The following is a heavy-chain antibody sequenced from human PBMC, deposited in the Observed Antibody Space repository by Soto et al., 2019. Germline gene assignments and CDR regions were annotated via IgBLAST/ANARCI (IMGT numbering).Heavy chain of an antibody. V-gene: IGHV1-69*06. CDR3: ARGIAARLDWFDP. CDR2: IIPIFGTA. D-gene: IGHD6-6*01. Sequence: WASVKVSCKASGDTFSSYAISWVRQAPGQGLEWMGGIIPIFGTANYAQKFQGRVTITADKSTSTAYMELSSLRSEDTAVYYCARGIAARLDWFDPWGQGTLVTVSS. CDR1: GDTFSSYA. J-gene: IGHJ5*02.